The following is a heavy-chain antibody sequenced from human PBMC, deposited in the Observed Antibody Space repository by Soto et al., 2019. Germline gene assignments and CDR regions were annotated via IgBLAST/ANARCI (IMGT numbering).Heavy chain of an antibody. CDR2: MNTNTKTT. D-gene: IGHD6-6*01. J-gene: IGHJ5*02. CDR1: GYTFTNND. Sequence: AASVKVSCKASGYTFTNNDINWVRQAPGQGLEWNGWMNTNTKTTDSAEVFEGRVSLTWDTSISTAYMQMNSLKIDDTAVYYCAREVVETSSLWLDPWGQGTLVTVSS. CDR3: AREVVETSSLWLDP. V-gene: IGHV1-8*01.